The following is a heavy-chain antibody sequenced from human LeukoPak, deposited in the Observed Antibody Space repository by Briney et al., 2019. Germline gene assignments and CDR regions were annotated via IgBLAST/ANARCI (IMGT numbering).Heavy chain of an antibody. J-gene: IGHJ6*03. CDR3: ARGYYEIYYMDV. D-gene: IGHD3-22*01. V-gene: IGHV3-33*01. Sequence: GGSLRLSCAASGFTFSSYGMHWVRQAPGKGLEWVAGIWYDGSNKYYADSVKGRFTISRDNSKNTLYLQMNSLRAEDTAVYYCARGYYEIYYMDVWGKGTTVTVSS. CDR2: IWYDGSNK. CDR1: GFTFSSYG.